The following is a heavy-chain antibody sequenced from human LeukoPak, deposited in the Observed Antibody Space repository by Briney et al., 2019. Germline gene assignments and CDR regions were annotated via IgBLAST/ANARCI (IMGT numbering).Heavy chain of an antibody. J-gene: IGHJ4*02. CDR3: ALFLPGYYFDY. CDR2: IIPIFGTA. V-gene: IGHV1-69*05. D-gene: IGHD2-21*01. CDR1: GGTFSSYA. Sequence: GASVKVSCKASGGTFSSYAISWVRQAPGQGLEWMGGIIPIFGTANYAQKFQGRVTITTDESTSTAYMELSSLRSEDTAVYYCALFLPGYYFDYWGQGTLVTVSS.